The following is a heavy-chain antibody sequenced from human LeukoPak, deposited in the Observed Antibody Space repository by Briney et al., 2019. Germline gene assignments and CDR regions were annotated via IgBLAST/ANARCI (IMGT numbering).Heavy chain of an antibody. V-gene: IGHV3-64*01. D-gene: IGHD1-1*01. CDR3: ARLSGNPTRPTAPDY. CDR1: GFIFSGYD. Sequence: RSGGSLKLSCEASGFIFSGYDMSWFRQAPGKGLEYVSSLSENERVAFFANSVKGRFTISRDDSKSTLYLQMGSLTTEDTAVYYCARLSGNPTRPTAPDYWGQGTLVAVSS. CDR2: LSENERVA. J-gene: IGHJ4*02.